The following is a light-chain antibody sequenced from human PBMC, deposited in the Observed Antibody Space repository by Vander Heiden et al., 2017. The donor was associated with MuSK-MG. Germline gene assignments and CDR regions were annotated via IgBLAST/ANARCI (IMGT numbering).Light chain of an antibody. V-gene: IGKV2-28*01. CDR3: MQTLETPYT. J-gene: IGKJ2*01. CDR1: QSLVHSDGNIY. CDR2: WAS. Sequence: DIVMTQSPLSLPVTPGEPASISCRSSQSLVHSDGNIYFDWYLQRPGQSPQLLIYWASNRASGVPDRFSGSGSGTDFTLKISRAEAEDVGVYYCMQTLETPYTFGQGTKLEIK.